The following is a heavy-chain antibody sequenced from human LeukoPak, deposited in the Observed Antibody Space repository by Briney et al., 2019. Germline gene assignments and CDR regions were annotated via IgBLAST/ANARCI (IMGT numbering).Heavy chain of an antibody. CDR3: AGSDTAMVTGFDY. D-gene: IGHD5-18*01. Sequence: SEALSLTCTVSGGSISSYYWRWIRQPAGEGLEWVGRIYTSGSTNYNPSLKSRVTMSVDTSKNQFSLKLSSVNAADTAVYYCAGSDTAMVTGFDYWGEGTLVTVSS. V-gene: IGHV4-4*07. CDR2: IYTSGST. J-gene: IGHJ4*02. CDR1: GGSISSYY.